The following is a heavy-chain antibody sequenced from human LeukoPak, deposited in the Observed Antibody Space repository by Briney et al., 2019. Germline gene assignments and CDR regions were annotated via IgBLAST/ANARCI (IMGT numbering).Heavy chain of an antibody. CDR1: GFTVSSNY. V-gene: IGHV3-53*01. Sequence: PGGSLRLSCAASGFTVSSNYMSWVRQAPGKGLEWVSVIYSGGSTYYADSVKGRFTISRDNSKNTLYLQMNSLRAEDTAVYYCARDARYCSGGSCVKGDAFDIWGQGTMVTVSS. CDR3: ARDARYCSGGSCVKGDAFDI. J-gene: IGHJ3*02. D-gene: IGHD2-15*01. CDR2: IYSGGST.